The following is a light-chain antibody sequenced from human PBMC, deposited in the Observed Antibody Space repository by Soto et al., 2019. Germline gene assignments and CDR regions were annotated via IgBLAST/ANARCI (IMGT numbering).Light chain of an antibody. CDR2: AAS. CDR3: QHDT. V-gene: IGKV1-5*01. J-gene: IGKJ5*01. Sequence: SQMTQSPSTLSASVGGRVTITCRASQSISCWLAWYQQKPGKAPKLLIYAASSLHSGVPSKFSGSGSGTDFTLTISSLQPENFATYYCQHDTFAQGTRLDIK. CDR1: QSISCW.